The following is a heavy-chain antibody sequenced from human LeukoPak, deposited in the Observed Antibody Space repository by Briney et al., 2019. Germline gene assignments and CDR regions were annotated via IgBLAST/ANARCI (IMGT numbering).Heavy chain of an antibody. CDR1: GFTFSSYS. CDR2: ISSSSSYI. J-gene: IGHJ4*02. V-gene: IGHV3-21*04. Sequence: GSLRLSCAASGFTFSSYSMNWVRQAPGKGLEWVSSISSSSSYIYYADSVKGRFTISRDNAKNSLYLQMNSLRAEDTALYYCARWGASSGWYYFDYWGQGTLVTVSS. CDR3: ARWGASSGWYYFDY. D-gene: IGHD6-19*01.